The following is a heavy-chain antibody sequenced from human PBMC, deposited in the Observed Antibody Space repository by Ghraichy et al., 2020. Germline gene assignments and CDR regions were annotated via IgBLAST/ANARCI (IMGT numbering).Heavy chain of an antibody. J-gene: IGHJ5*02. CDR2: ISGSGGST. CDR1: GFTFSSYA. V-gene: IGHV3-23*01. CDR3: AKGGYSSSWYRFSLKGGRKHNWFDP. Sequence: GGSLRLSCAASGFTFSSYAMSWVRQAPGKGLEWVSAISGSGGSTYYADSVKGRFTISRDNSKNTLYLQMNSLRAEDTAVYYCAKGGYSSSWYRFSLKGGRKHNWFDPWGQGTLVTVSS. D-gene: IGHD6-13*01.